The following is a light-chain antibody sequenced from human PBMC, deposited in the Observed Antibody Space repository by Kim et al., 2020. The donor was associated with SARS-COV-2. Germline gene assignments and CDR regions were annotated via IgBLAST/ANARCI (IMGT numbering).Light chain of an antibody. Sequence: EIVLTQSPGTLSLSPGERATLSCRASQSVSSSSLAWYQQKPGQAPRLLIYGTSSRATGIPDRFSGSGSGTDFTLTISRLEPEDFAVYYCQQYGGSPWTFGQGTKVEI. J-gene: IGKJ1*01. V-gene: IGKV3-20*01. CDR1: QSVSSSS. CDR3: QQYGGSPWT. CDR2: GTS.